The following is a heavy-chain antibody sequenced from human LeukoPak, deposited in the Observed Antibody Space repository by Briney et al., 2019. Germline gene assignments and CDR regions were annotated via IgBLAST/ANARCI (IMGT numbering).Heavy chain of an antibody. Sequence: GGSLRLSCAASGFTFSSYSMNWVRQAPGKGLEWVSSISSSSSYIYYADSVKGRFTISRDNAKNSLYLQMNSLRAEDTAVYYCARDYNNWNDDGGSWGQGTLVTVSS. CDR3: ARDYNNWNDDGGS. V-gene: IGHV3-21*01. CDR2: ISSSSSYI. D-gene: IGHD1-1*01. J-gene: IGHJ4*02. CDR1: GFTFSSYS.